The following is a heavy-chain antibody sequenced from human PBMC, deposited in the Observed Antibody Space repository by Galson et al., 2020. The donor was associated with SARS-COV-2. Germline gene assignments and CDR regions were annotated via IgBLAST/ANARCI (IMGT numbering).Heavy chain of an antibody. D-gene: IGHD3-3*01. CDR1: GGTFSSYA. CDR2: IIPIFGTA. CDR3: ARGRAGDFWSGYNYYFDY. Sequence: ASVKVSCKASGGTFSSYAISWVRQAPGQGLEWMGGIIPIFGTANYAQQFQGRVTITTDESTSTAYMELSSLRSEDTAVYYCARGRAGDFWSGYNYYFDYWGQGTLVTVSS. V-gene: IGHV1-69*05. J-gene: IGHJ4*02.